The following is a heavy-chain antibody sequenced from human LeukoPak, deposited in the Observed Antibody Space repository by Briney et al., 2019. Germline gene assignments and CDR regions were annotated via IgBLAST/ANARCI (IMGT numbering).Heavy chain of an antibody. Sequence: HSGGSLRLSCAASGVTFSTHWMRWVRQGPGKGLVWVSRINTDGSDTSYADSVKGRFTISRDNSKNSLYLQMNSLRAEDTAIYYCARDSPDYGGKGFDYWGQGTLVTVSS. CDR2: INTDGSDT. J-gene: IGHJ4*02. D-gene: IGHD4-23*01. V-gene: IGHV3-74*01. CDR3: ARDSPDYGGKGFDY. CDR1: GVTFSTHW.